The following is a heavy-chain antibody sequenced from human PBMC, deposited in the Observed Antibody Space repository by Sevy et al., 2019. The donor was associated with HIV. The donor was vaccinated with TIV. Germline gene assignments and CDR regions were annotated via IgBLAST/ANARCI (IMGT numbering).Heavy chain of an antibody. V-gene: IGHV4-39*01. J-gene: IGHJ4*02. CDR3: ARHMGHQVIITYYFDY. Sequence: SETLSLTCTVSGGSISSSSYYWGWIRQPPGKGPEWIGSIHYSGTTYYSPSLKRRVTISVDTSKNQFSLKLSSVTAADTAIYYCARHMGHQVIITYYFDYWGQGTLVTVSS. D-gene: IGHD3-22*01. CDR2: IHYSGTT. CDR1: GGSISSSSYY.